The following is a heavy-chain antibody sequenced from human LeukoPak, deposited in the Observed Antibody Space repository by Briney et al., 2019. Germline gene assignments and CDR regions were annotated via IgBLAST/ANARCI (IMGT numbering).Heavy chain of an antibody. Sequence: SETLSLTCTVSGGSISSSSYYWGWIRQPPGKGLEWIGSIYYSGSTYYNPSLKSRVTISVDTSKNQFSLKLSSVTAADTAVYCCARDSEYSSSSYDYFDYWGQGTLVTVSS. CDR3: ARDSEYSSSSYDYFDY. J-gene: IGHJ4*02. CDR1: GGSISSSSYY. D-gene: IGHD6-6*01. V-gene: IGHV4-39*07. CDR2: IYYSGST.